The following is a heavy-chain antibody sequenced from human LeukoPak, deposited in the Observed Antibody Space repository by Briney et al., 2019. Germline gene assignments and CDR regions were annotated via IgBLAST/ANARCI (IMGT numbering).Heavy chain of an antibody. CDR2: ISSSSSTI. J-gene: IGHJ5*02. V-gene: IGHV3-48*01. Sequence: PGRSLRLSCAASGFTFSSYSMNWVRQAPGKGLEWVSYISSSSSTIYYADSVKGRFTISRDNAKNSLYLQMNSLRAEDTAVYYCARLEWFDPWGQGTLVTVSS. CDR1: GFTFSSYS. CDR3: ARLEWFDP.